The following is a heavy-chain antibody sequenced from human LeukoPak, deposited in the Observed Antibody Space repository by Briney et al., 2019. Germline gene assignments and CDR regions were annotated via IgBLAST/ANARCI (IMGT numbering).Heavy chain of an antibody. CDR1: GYTFTSYA. Sequence: ASVKVSCKASGYTFTSYAMNWVRQAPGQGLEWMGWINTNTGNPTYAQGFTGRFVFSLDTSVNTAYLQISSLKAEDTAVFYCARGARQSYCTNGVCPIWFDPWGQGTLVTVSS. CDR2: INTNTGNP. D-gene: IGHD2-8*01. CDR3: ARGARQSYCTNGVCPIWFDP. V-gene: IGHV7-4-1*02. J-gene: IGHJ5*02.